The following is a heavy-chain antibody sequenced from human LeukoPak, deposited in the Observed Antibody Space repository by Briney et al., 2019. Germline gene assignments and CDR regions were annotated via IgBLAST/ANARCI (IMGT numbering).Heavy chain of an antibody. V-gene: IGHV3-21*01. CDR1: GFTFSSYT. J-gene: IGHJ4*02. CDR2: ISSSSSHI. D-gene: IGHD3-10*01. Sequence: KPGGSLRLSCAASGFTFSSYTMNWVRQAPGKGLEWVSCISSSSSHIYYAGSVKGRFTITRDNAKNSLYLPMHSLRAEDTAVYYCERDKEEDYGSGGYNYWGQGTLVTVSS. CDR3: ERDKEEDYGSGGYNY.